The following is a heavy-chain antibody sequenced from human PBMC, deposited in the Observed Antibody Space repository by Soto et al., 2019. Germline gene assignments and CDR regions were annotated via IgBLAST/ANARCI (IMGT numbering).Heavy chain of an antibody. CDR2: AIGGGSGT. J-gene: IGHJ4*02. Sequence: PGGSLRLSCAASGFTFSDFAMAWVRQAPGKGLEWVSSAIGGGSGTYYADSVKGRFTISRDNSKNTLFLHMTNLRAGDTALYFCAKGRPGVAAAPDYWGQGTLVTVSS. V-gene: IGHV3-23*01. CDR1: GFTFSDFA. D-gene: IGHD2-21*01. CDR3: AKGRPGVAAAPDY.